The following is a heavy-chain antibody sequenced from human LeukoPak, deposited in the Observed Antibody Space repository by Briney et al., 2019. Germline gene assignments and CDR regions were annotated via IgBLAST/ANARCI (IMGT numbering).Heavy chain of an antibody. V-gene: IGHV3-48*04. CDR2: ISSSSSTI. CDR3: ARDGLEGATTAYYFDY. CDR1: GFTFSSYS. J-gene: IGHJ4*02. D-gene: IGHD1-26*01. Sequence: GGSLRLSCAASGFTFSSYSMNWVRQAPGKGLEWVSYISSSSSTIYYADSVKGRFTISRDNAKNSLYLQMNSLRAEDTAVYYCARDGLEGATTAYYFDYWGQGTLVTVSS.